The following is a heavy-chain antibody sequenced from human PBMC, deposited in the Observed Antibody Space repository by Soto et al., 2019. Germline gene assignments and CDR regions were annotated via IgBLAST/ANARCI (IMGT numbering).Heavy chain of an antibody. CDR2: IWYDGSNK. CDR1: GFTFSSYG. J-gene: IGHJ5*02. CDR3: AREGPIYDSSGYYA. V-gene: IGHV3-33*01. D-gene: IGHD3-22*01. Sequence: GGSLRLSCAASGFTFSSYGMHWVRQAPGKGLEWVAVIWYDGSNKYYADSVKGRFTISRDNSKNTLYLQMNSLRAEDTAVYYCAREGPIYDSSGYYAWGQGTLVTVSS.